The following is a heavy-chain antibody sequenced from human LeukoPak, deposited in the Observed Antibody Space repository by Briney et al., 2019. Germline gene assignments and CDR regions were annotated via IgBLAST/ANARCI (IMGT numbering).Heavy chain of an antibody. V-gene: IGHV3-21*01. CDR1: GFTFGSYS. Sequence: PGGSLRLSCAASGFTFGSYSMNWVRQAPGKGLEWVSSISSSSSYIYYADSVKGRFTISRDNAKNSLYLQMNSLRAEDTAVYYCASSVTTIFGVALEDSPCFDIWGQGTMVTVSS. J-gene: IGHJ3*02. D-gene: IGHD3-3*01. CDR3: ASSVTTIFGVALEDSPCFDI. CDR2: ISSSSSYI.